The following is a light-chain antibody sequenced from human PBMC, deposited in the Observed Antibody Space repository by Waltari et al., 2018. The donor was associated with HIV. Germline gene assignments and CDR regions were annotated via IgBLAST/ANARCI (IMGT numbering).Light chain of an antibody. CDR1: SSAVGGYNY. V-gene: IGLV2-8*01. J-gene: IGLJ1*01. CDR3: NSYVGSNNYI. CDR2: EVS. Sequence: QSALTQPPSASGSPGPSVTISCTGTSSAVGGYNYVSWYQHHPGKAPKLIIYEVSKRPSGVPDRFSGSKSGNTASLTVSGLQAEDEADYYCNSYVGSNNYIFGTGTKVTVL.